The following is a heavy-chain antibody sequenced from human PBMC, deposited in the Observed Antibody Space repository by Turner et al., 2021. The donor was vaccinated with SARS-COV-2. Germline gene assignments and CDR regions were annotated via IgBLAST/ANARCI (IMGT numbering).Heavy chain of an antibody. J-gene: IGHJ4*02. V-gene: IGHV4-34*01. CDR3: ARLGLGDSQFDY. CDR1: GGSFSVYY. D-gene: IGHD5-18*01. CDR2: INHSGST. Sequence: QVQLQQWGAGLLKPSETLSLPCAVYGGSFSVYYWIWIRQPPGKGLEWIGEINHSGSTNYNPSLKSRVTISVDTSKNQFSLKLSSVTAADTAVYYCARLGLGDSQFDYWGQGTLVTVSS.